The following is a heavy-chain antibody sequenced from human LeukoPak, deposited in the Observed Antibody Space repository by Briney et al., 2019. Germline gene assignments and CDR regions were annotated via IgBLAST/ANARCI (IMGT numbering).Heavy chain of an antibody. CDR3: ARAVVWFGELLPYYFDY. D-gene: IGHD3-10*01. J-gene: IGHJ4*02. CDR2: IYSGGST. V-gene: IGHV3-53*01. CDR1: GFTVSSNY. Sequence: GGSLRLSCAASGFTVSSNYVSWVRQAPGKGLERVSVIYSGGSTYYADSVKGRFTISRDNSKNTLYLQMNSLRAEDTAVYYCARAVVWFGELLPYYFDYWGQGTLVTVSS.